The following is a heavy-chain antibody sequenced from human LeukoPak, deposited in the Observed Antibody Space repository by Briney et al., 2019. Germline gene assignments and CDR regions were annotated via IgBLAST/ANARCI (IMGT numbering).Heavy chain of an antibody. CDR1: EFTFSDYY. V-gene: IGHV3-23*01. J-gene: IGHJ4*02. D-gene: IGHD4-23*01. CDR2: ASGSGGST. Sequence: PGGSLRLSCAASEFTFSDYYMSWLRQAPGKGLEWVSSASGSGGSTYYADSVKGRFTISRDNSKNTLYLQMNSLRAEDTAVYYCAKDLGSVVTPPSLDYWGQGTLVTVSS. CDR3: AKDLGSVVTPPSLDY.